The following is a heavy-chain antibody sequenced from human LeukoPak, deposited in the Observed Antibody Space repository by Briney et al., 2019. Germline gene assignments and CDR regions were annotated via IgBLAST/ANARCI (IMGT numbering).Heavy chain of an antibody. Sequence: GGSLRLSCAASGFTFSSYSMNWVRQAPGKGLEWVSQISRSSSTIYYADSVKGRFTISRDNSKNTLYLQMNSLRAEDTAVYYCAGTYYYDKGAFDIWGQGTMVTVSS. V-gene: IGHV3-48*01. D-gene: IGHD3-22*01. J-gene: IGHJ3*02. CDR2: ISRSSSTI. CDR3: AGTYYYDKGAFDI. CDR1: GFTFSSYS.